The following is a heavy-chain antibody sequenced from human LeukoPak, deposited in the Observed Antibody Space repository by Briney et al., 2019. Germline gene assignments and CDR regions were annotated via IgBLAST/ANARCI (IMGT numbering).Heavy chain of an antibody. CDR3: ARSVAKVGHYYYYGMDV. D-gene: IGHD5/OR15-5a*01. CDR1: GFTFSSYG. Sequence: PGRSLRLSCAASGFTFSSYGMHWVRQAPGKGLEWVAVISYDGSNKYYADSVKGRFTISRDNSKNTLFLQMNSLRAEDTAVYYCARSVAKVGHYYYYGMDVWGQGTTVTVSS. J-gene: IGHJ6*02. V-gene: IGHV3-30*03. CDR2: ISYDGSNK.